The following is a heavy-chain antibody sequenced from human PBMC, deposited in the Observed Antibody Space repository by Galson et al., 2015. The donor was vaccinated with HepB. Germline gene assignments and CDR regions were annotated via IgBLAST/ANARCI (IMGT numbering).Heavy chain of an antibody. CDR2: ISSSSSTI. J-gene: IGHJ4*02. CDR1: GFTFSSYS. Sequence: SLRLSCAASGFTFSSYSMNWVRQAPGKGLEWVSYISSSSSTIFYADSVKGRFTISRDNAKNSLYLQMNSLRDDDTAVYYCARQERQDYDDSSGPLDYWGQGTLVTVSS. D-gene: IGHD3-22*01. CDR3: ARQERQDYDDSSGPLDY. V-gene: IGHV3-48*02.